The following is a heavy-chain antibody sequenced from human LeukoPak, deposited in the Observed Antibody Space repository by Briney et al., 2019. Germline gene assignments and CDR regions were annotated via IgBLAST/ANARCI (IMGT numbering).Heavy chain of an antibody. Sequence: SETLSLTCTVSGGSVSSTTYYWSWIRQPPGKGLEWIASINYSGSTYYNPSLKSRVTISVDTSENQFSLKLSSVTAADTAVYYCARYVVYGSGKYYFDYWGRGTLDTVSS. CDR3: ARYVVYGSGKYYFDY. D-gene: IGHD3-10*01. CDR1: GGSVSSTTYY. J-gene: IGHJ4*02. CDR2: INYSGST. V-gene: IGHV4-39*01.